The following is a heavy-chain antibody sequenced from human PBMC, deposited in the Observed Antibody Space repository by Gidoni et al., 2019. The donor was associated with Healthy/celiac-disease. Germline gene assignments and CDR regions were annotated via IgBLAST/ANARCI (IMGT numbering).Heavy chain of an antibody. V-gene: IGHV3-30*18. Sequence: QVQLVESGGGVVQPGRSLRLSCAASGFTFSSYGMHWVRQAPGKGLEWVAVISYDGSSEYYADSVKGRFSSSRDNSKNTLYLQMNSLRAEDTAMYYCAKARTPMVRGVTPPSSWGQGTLVTVSS. CDR2: ISYDGSSE. D-gene: IGHD3-10*01. CDR1: GFTFSSYG. J-gene: IGHJ4*02. CDR3: AKARTPMVRGVTPPSS.